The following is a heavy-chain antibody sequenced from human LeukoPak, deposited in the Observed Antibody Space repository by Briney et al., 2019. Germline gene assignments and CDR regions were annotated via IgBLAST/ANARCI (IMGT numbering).Heavy chain of an antibody. CDR3: ARSRVWSDYWGYFDY. J-gene: IGHJ4*02. CDR2: IYHSGST. Sequence: PSETLSLTCAVYGGSFSGYYWSWIRQPPGKGLEWIGYIYHSGSTNYNPSLKSRVNLSVDMAKNQISLKMSSVTAADTAVYYCARSRVWSDYWGYFDYWGQGTLVTVSS. D-gene: IGHD3-3*01. CDR1: GGSFSGYY. V-gene: IGHV4-59*01.